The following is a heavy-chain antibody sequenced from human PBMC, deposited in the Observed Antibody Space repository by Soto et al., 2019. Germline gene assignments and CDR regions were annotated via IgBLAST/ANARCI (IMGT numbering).Heavy chain of an antibody. CDR1: GYSFTSYW. D-gene: IGHD1-1*01. V-gene: IGHV5-51*01. J-gene: IGHJ6*02. CDR2: IYPGDSDT. Sequence: GESLKISCKGSGYSFTSYWIGWVRQMPGKGLEWMGIIYPGDSDTRYSPSFQGQVTISADKSISTAYLQWSSLRASDTAMYYCASPASTGTKRYYYYGMDVWGQGTTVTVSS. CDR3: ASPASTGTKRYYYYGMDV.